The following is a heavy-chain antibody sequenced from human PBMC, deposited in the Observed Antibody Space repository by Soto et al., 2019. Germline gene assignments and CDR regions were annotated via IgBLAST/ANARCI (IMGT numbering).Heavy chain of an antibody. V-gene: IGHV3-13*01. CDR2: IGTAGDT. CDR3: ARALSVGATTHFDD. Sequence: GGSLRLSCAASGFTFSSYDMHWVRQATGKGLEWVSAIGTAGDTYYPGSVKGRFTISRENAKNSLYLQMNSLRAGDTAVYYCARALSVGATTHFDDWGQGTLVTVSS. J-gene: IGHJ4*02. D-gene: IGHD1-26*01. CDR1: GFTFSSYD.